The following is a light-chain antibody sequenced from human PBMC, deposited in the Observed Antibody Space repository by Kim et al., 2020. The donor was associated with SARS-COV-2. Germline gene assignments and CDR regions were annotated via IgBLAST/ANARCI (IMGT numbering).Light chain of an antibody. CDR2: EVS. Sequence: QSALTQPPSVSGSPGQSFTIACTGTSSDGGSYNRVSWYQQPPGTAPKLMIYEVSNRPSGVPDRFSGSKSGNTASLTISGLQAEDEADYYCSSYTSSSTGVFGTGTKVTVL. CDR3: SSYTSSSTGV. V-gene: IGLV2-18*02. CDR1: SSDGGSYNR. J-gene: IGLJ1*01.